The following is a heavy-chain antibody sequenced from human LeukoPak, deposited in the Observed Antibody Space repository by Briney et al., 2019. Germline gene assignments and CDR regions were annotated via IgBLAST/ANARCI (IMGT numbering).Heavy chain of an antibody. V-gene: IGHV3-33*08. D-gene: IGHD6-13*01. J-gene: IGHJ6*02. Sequence: GGSLRLSCAASGFTFSRDGMHWVRQAPGKGLEWVAVIWYDGSKKYYADSVKGRFTISRDNSKNTLYMQMNSLRAEDTAVYYCARGQSGSWWYYYYGMDVWGQGTTVTVSS. CDR2: IWYDGSKK. CDR1: GFTFSRDG. CDR3: ARGQSGSWWYYYYGMDV.